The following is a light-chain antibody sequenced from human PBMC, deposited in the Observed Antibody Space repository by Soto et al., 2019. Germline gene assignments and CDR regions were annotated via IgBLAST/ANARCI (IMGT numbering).Light chain of an antibody. CDR2: NTN. V-gene: IGLV8-61*01. Sequence: QTVVTQEPSFSVSPGGTVTLTCGLRFGSVSTSHYASWYQQTPGQAPRTLIYNTNTRSSGVPDRFSGAILKKKAALTITGAQTEDECTYSCVLYVGGGISVFGGGTKVTVL. CDR3: VLYVGGGISV. J-gene: IGLJ3*02. CDR1: FGSVSTSHY.